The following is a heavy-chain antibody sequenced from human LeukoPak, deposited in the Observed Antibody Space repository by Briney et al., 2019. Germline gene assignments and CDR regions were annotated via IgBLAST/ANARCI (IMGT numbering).Heavy chain of an antibody. CDR1: GFTFSSYW. CDR3: ARLGDTTMVPHFDY. Sequence: PGGSLRLSCAASGFTFSSYWMSWVRQAPGKGLEWVANIKQDGSEKYYVDSVKGRFTISRDNAKNSLYLQMNSLRAEDTAVYYCARLGDTTMVPHFDYWGPGTLVTVSS. J-gene: IGHJ4*02. V-gene: IGHV3-7*01. CDR2: IKQDGSEK. D-gene: IGHD5-18*01.